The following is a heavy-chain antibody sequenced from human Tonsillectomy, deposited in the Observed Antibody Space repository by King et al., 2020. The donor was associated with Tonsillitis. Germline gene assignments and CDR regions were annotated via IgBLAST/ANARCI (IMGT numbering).Heavy chain of an antibody. Sequence: VQLVESGGVVVQPGGSLRISCVASVFIFDYYSMHWVRQAPGKGLEWVSLIICGGGSTYFAESVKGRFTISRDNSKNSLYLQINSVRTEDTALYYCTKEADGSGSYYGAWGQGTLVTVSS. V-gene: IGHV3-43*01. J-gene: IGHJ4*02. CDR3: TKEADGSGSYYGA. CDR1: VFIFDYYS. CDR2: IICGGGST. D-gene: IGHD3-10*01.